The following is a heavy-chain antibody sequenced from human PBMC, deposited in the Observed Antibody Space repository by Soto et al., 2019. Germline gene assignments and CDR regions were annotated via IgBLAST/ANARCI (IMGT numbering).Heavy chain of an antibody. D-gene: IGHD3-3*01. V-gene: IGHV1-69*01. J-gene: IGHJ4*02. CDR3: ARAYDFWSGMGY. CDR2: IIPIFGTA. Sequence: QVQLVQSGAEVKKPGSSVKVSCKASGVTFSSYAISWVRQAPGQGLEWMGGIIPIFGTANYAQKFQGRVTFTADESTSTADMELSSLRSEYTAVYSCARAYDFWSGMGYWGQVPLVTVSS. CDR1: GVTFSSYA.